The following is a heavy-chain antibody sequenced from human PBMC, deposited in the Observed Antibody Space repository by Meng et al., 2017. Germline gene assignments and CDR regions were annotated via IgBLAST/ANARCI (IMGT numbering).Heavy chain of an antibody. J-gene: IGHJ4*02. CDR2: INHSGST. CDR1: GGSFSGYY. D-gene: IGHD3-22*01. Sequence: GQLQHGGAGLLTPLATLSLTCAVYGGSFSGYYWSWIRQPPGKGLEWIGEINHSGSTNYNPSLKSRVTISVDTSKNQFSLKLSSVTAADTAVYYCARVRYYYDSSGYYATSYYFDYWGQGTLVTVSS. CDR3: ARVRYYYDSSGYYATSYYFDY. V-gene: IGHV4-34*01.